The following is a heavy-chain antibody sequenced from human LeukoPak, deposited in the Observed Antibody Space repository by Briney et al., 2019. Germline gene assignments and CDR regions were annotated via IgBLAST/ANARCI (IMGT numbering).Heavy chain of an antibody. CDR3: ASGGRIYYDFWSGYYHDY. V-gene: IGHV3-21*01. J-gene: IGHJ4*02. CDR2: ISGSSSYI. CDR1: AFTCSSYS. Sequence: PGGSLRLSCAASAFTCSSYSMNWVRQAPGKGLEWVSSISGSSSYIYYADSVKGRFTISRDNAKNPLYLQMNSLRAEDTAVYYCASGGRIYYDFWSGYYHDYWGQGTLVTVSS. D-gene: IGHD3-3*01.